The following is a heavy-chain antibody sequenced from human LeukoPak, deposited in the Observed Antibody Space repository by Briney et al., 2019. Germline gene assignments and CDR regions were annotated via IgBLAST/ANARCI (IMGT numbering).Heavy chain of an antibody. J-gene: IGHJ3*02. CDR2: INPNSGGT. Sequence: ASVKVSCKASGYTFTGYYMHWVRQAPGQGLEWMGWINPNSGGTNYAQKFQGRVTMTRDTSISTVYMELSSLRSDDTAVYYCARKKDDSGRPYDAFDIWGQGTMVTVSS. CDR3: ARKKDDSGRPYDAFDI. D-gene: IGHD3-10*01. V-gene: IGHV1-2*02. CDR1: GYTFTGYY.